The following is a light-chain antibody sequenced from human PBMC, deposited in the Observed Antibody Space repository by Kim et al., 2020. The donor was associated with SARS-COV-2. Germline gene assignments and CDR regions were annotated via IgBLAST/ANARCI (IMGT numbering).Light chain of an antibody. J-gene: IGKJ1*01. V-gene: IGKV3-20*01. Sequence: WPPGERAPPSGRASQTLSRKRLACYQQKPGQAPRLLIYGASSRATGIPDRFSGRGSGTDFSLTINRLEPEDCAVYYCQQYGNSRTFGQGTKVDIK. CDR2: GAS. CDR3: QQYGNSRT. CDR1: QTLSRKR.